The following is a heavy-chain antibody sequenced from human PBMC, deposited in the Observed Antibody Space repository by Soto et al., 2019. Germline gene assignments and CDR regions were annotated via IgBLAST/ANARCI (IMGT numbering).Heavy chain of an antibody. J-gene: IGHJ4*02. CDR2: IGGRGGST. V-gene: IGHV3-23*01. CDR1: GFTFSSYA. CDR3: AKPSGYFYWSRPFDY. D-gene: IGHD3-9*01. Sequence: EVQLLESGGGLVQPGGSLRLSCAASGFTFSSYAMSWVRPAPGKGLEWVSAIGGRGGSTYYAGSVKGRFTISRDNSKNTLYLQMKSLRAEDTDVYYCAKPSGYFYWSRPFDYWGQGTLVTVSS.